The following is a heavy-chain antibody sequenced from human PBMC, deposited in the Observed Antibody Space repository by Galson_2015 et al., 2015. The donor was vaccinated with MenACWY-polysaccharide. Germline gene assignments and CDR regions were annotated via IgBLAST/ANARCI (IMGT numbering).Heavy chain of an antibody. CDR1: GFTFSIYW. D-gene: IGHD3-22*01. CDR2: INEDGSEK. V-gene: IGHV3-7*01. CDR3: GRPYYRVNTVFDY. Sequence: SLRLSCAASGFTFSIYWMTWVRQAPGKGLEWVANINEDGSEKQYVDSVKGRFTISRDNAKNSVFLQMNSLRAEDTAVYYCGRPYYRVNTVFDYSGQATRVTVSS. J-gene: IGHJ4*02.